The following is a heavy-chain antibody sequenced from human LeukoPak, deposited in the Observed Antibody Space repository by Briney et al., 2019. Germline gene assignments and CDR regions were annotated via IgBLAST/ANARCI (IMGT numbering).Heavy chain of an antibody. CDR2: ISAYNGNT. V-gene: IGHV1-18*01. CDR3: ASSMIAYPEYFQH. J-gene: IGHJ1*01. CDR1: GYTFTSYG. Sequence: GASVKVSRKASGYTFTSYGISWVRQAPGQGLERMGWISAYNGNTNYAQKLQGRVTMTTDTSTSTAYMELRSLRSDDTAVYYCASSMIAYPEYFQHWGQGTLVTVSS. D-gene: IGHD3-22*01.